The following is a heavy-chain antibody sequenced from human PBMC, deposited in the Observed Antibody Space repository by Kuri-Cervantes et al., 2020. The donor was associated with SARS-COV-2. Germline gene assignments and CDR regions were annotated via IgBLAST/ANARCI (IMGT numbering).Heavy chain of an antibody. J-gene: IGHJ4*02. CDR3: AREFGGSCYY. CDR1: GYTFTSYA. D-gene: IGHD2-15*01. CDR2: INAGNGNT. V-gene: IGHV1-3*01. Sequence: ASVTVSCKASGYTFTSYAMHWVRQAPGQRLEWMGWINAGNGNTKYSQKFQGGVTITRDTSASTAYMELSSLRSDDTAVYYCAREFGGSCYYWGQGTLVTVSS.